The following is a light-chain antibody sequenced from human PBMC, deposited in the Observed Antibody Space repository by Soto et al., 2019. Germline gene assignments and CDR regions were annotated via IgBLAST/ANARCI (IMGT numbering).Light chain of an antibody. CDR1: SSDVGGYNY. J-gene: IGLJ1*01. V-gene: IGLV2-14*01. CDR3: SSYTSSSTPV. CDR2: EVS. Sequence: QSALAQPAPVSGSPGQSITISCTVTSSDVGGYNYVSWYQQHPGEAPKLMIYEVSNRPSGVSNRFSGSKSGNTASLTISGLQAEDEADYYCSSYTSSSTPVFGTGTKVTVL.